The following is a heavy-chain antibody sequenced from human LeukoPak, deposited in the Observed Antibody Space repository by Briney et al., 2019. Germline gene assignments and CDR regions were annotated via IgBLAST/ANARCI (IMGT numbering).Heavy chain of an antibody. D-gene: IGHD2-21*01. Sequence: GGSLRLSCAASGFTFSDYDMHWVRQVPGKGLEWVSAVNIAGNPLYGASVRGRFTISRENAKNSLYLQMNNLRGEDTAVYYCAREPPIEGYWYFDFWGRGTLVTVSS. J-gene: IGHJ2*01. CDR3: AREPPIEGYWYFDF. CDR1: GFTFSDYD. V-gene: IGHV3-13*05. CDR2: VNIAGNP.